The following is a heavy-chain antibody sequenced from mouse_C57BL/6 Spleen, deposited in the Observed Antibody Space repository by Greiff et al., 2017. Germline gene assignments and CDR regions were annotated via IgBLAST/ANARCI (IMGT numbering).Heavy chain of an antibody. J-gene: IGHJ3*01. Sequence: QVQLQQPGAELVKPGASVKLSCKASGYTFTSYWMHWVKQRPGQGLEWIGMIHPNSGSTNYNEKFKSKATLTVDKSSSTAYMQLSSLTSEDAAVYYCAKDCEKAGFAYWGQGTLVTVSA. CDR1: GYTFTSYW. CDR3: AKDCEKAGFAY. CDR2: IHPNSGST. V-gene: IGHV1-64*01.